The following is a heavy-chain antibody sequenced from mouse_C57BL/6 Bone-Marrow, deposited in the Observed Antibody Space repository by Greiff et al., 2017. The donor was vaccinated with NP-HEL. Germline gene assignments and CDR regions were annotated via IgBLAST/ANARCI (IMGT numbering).Heavy chain of an antibody. CDR3: AFTTVVARGFAY. V-gene: IGHV14-3*01. CDR2: IDPANGNT. CDR1: GFNIKNTY. D-gene: IGHD1-1*01. J-gene: IGHJ3*01. Sequence: EVKLQESVAELVRPGASVKLSCTASGFNIKNTYMHWVKQRPEQGLEWIGRIDPANGNTKYAPKFQGKATITADTSSNTAYLQLSSLTSEDTAIYYCAFTTVVARGFAYWGQGTLVTVSA.